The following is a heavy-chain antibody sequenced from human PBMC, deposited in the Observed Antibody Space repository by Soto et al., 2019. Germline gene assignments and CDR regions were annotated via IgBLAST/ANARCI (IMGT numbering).Heavy chain of an antibody. CDR3: ARPTLPIWGSYRSPDAFDI. CDR2: IYPGDSDT. D-gene: IGHD3-16*02. V-gene: IGHV5-51*01. Sequence: GESLKISCKGSGYSFTSYWIGWVRQMPGKGLEWMGIIYPGDSDTRYSPSFQGQVTISADKSISTAYLQWSSLKASDTAMYYCARPTLPIWGSYRSPDAFDIWGQGTMVTVSS. J-gene: IGHJ3*02. CDR1: GYSFTSYW.